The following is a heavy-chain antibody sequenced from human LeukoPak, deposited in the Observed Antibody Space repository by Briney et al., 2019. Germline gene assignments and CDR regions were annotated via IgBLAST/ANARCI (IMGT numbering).Heavy chain of an antibody. CDR3: ARGYPRRGRAFDY. D-gene: IGHD1-14*01. Sequence: SETLSLTCTVSGGSISSYYWSWIRQPPGKGLEWIGYIFYSGSTNYNPSLKSRVTISVDTSKNQFSLKLSSVTAADTAVYYCARGYPRRGRAFDYWGQGTLVTVSS. CDR2: IFYSGST. V-gene: IGHV4-59*01. CDR1: GGSISSYY. J-gene: IGHJ4*02.